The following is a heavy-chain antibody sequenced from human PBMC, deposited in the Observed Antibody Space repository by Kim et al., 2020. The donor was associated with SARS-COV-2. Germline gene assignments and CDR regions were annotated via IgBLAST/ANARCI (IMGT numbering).Heavy chain of an antibody. D-gene: IGHD2-21*01. CDR3: AREKTHVPGDPGWFDP. V-gene: IGHV1-46*01. J-gene: IGHJ5*02. Sequence: ASVKVSCKASGYTFTSYYMHWVRQAPGQGLEWMGIINPSGGSTSYAQKFQGRVTMTRDTSTSTVYMELSSLRSEDTAVYYCAREKTHVPGDPGWFDPWGQGTLVTVSS. CDR2: INPSGGST. CDR1: GYTFTSYY.